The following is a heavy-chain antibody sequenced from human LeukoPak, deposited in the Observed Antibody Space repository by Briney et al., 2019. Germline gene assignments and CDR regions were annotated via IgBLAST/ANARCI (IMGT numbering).Heavy chain of an antibody. CDR3: AKAGYSSSWPNY. CDR1: GYSFTSYW. J-gene: IGHJ4*02. Sequence: GESLKISCKGPGYSFTSYWIGWVRQMPGKGLEWMGIIYPGDSDTRYSPSFQGQVTISADKSISTAYLQMNSLRAEDTAVYYCAKAGYSSSWPNYWGQGTLVTVSS. CDR2: IYPGDSDT. D-gene: IGHD6-13*01. V-gene: IGHV5-51*01.